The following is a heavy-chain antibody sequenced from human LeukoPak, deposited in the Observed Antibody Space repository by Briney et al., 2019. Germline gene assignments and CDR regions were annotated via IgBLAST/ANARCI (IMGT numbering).Heavy chain of an antibody. CDR2: ISGSGGST. CDR3: AKVAGYIWTGYYNDLGY. D-gene: IGHD3-9*01. V-gene: IGHV3-23*01. Sequence: PGGSLRLSCAASGFTFSSYAMSWVRQAPGKGLEWVSAISGSGGSTYYADSVKGRLTISRDNSKNTLYLQVNSLRAEDTAVYYCAKVAGYIWTGYYNDLGYWGQGTLVTVSS. CDR1: GFTFSSYA. J-gene: IGHJ4*02.